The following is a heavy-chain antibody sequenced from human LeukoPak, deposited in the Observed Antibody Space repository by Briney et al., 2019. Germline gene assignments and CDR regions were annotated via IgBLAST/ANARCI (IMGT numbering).Heavy chain of an antibody. J-gene: IGHJ4*02. V-gene: IGHV3-23*01. CDR2: LSGSTGST. CDR1: GFNFSSYA. CDR3: ARIGDKATMDY. D-gene: IGHD5-24*01. Sequence: PGGSLRLSCAASGFNFSSYAMSWVRQAPGKGLEWVSSLSGSTGSTYYADSVKGRFTISRDNSRNTLYLQMSSLRVEDTAVYYCARIGDKATMDYWGQGTLVTVSS.